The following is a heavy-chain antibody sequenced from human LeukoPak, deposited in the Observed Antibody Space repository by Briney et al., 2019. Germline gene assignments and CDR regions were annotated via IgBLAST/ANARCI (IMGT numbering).Heavy chain of an antibody. Sequence: ASVKVSCKASGYTFSTYGISWVRQAPGQGLEWMVWISAYTGNTNYAQNVQGRVTMTTDTSTSTAYLELRSLRSDDTAVYYCARDCGNCGGAPDDTFDIWGQGTMVTVSS. CDR1: GYTFSTYG. CDR3: ARDCGNCGGAPDDTFDI. J-gene: IGHJ3*02. V-gene: IGHV1-18*01. CDR2: ISAYTGNT. D-gene: IGHD2-21*01.